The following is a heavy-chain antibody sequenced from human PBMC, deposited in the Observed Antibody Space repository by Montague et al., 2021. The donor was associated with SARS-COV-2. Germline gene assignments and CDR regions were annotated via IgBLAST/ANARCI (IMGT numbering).Heavy chain of an antibody. D-gene: IGHD4-23*01. Sequence: YLRLSCAASGFTFSSYAMHWVRQAPGKGLEWVAVISYDGSNKYYADSVKGRFTISRDNSKNTLYLQMNSLRAEDTAVYYCARDLYGGLYYFDYWGQGTLVTVSS. J-gene: IGHJ4*02. CDR3: ARDLYGGLYYFDY. CDR1: GFTFSSYA. V-gene: IGHV3-30-3*01. CDR2: ISYDGSNK.